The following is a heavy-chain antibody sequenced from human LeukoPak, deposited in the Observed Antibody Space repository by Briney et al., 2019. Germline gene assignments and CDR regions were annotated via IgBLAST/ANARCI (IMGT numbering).Heavy chain of an antibody. CDR3: ARGRRDGYNWDYFDY. CDR1: GFTFSSYD. J-gene: IGHJ4*02. CDR2: IGTAGDT. V-gene: IGHV3-13*01. D-gene: IGHD5-24*01. Sequence: GGSLRLSSAASGFTFSSYDMHWVRQATGKGLEWVSAIGTAGDTYYPGSVKGRFTISRENAKNSLYLQMNSLRAGDTAVYYCARGRRDGYNWDYFDYWGQGTLVTVSS.